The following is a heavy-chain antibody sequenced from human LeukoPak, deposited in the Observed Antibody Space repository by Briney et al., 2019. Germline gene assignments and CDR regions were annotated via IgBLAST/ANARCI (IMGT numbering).Heavy chain of an antibody. CDR2: IYYSGST. CDR3: ARERDFWIGYAADY. V-gene: IGHV4-39*07. Sequence: SETLSLTCTVSGGSISSSSYYWGWIRQPPGKGLEWIGSIYYSGSTYYNPSLKSRVTISVDTSKNQFSLKLSSVTAADTAVYYCARERDFWIGYAADYWGQETLVTVSS. D-gene: IGHD3-3*01. CDR1: GGSISSSSYY. J-gene: IGHJ4*02.